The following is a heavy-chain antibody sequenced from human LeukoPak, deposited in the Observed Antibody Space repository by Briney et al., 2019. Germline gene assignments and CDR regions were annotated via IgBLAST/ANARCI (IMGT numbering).Heavy chain of an antibody. V-gene: IGHV1-18*04. Sequence: ASVKVSCKASGYTFTNYGISWVRQAPGQGLEWLGWISAYNGNTNYAQKLQGRVTMTTERSTNTVYMELGSLKSDDTAVYYCARDPLTGGDAFDIWGQGTMVTVSS. CDR1: GYTFTNYG. CDR2: ISAYNGNT. J-gene: IGHJ3*02. CDR3: ARDPLTGGDAFDI. D-gene: IGHD3-9*01.